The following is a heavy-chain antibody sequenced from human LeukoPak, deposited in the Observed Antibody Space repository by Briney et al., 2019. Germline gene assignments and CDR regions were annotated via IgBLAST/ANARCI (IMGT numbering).Heavy chain of an antibody. CDR2: ISGSGGST. CDR1: GFTFSSYA. Sequence: GGSLRVSCAASGFTFSSYAMSWVRQAPGKGLEWVSAISGSGGSTNYADSVKGRFTISRDNSKNTLYLQMNSLRAEDTAVYYCAKVWYPDSGSDYWGQGTLVTVSS. CDR3: AKVWYPDSGSDY. J-gene: IGHJ4*02. D-gene: IGHD1-26*01. V-gene: IGHV3-23*01.